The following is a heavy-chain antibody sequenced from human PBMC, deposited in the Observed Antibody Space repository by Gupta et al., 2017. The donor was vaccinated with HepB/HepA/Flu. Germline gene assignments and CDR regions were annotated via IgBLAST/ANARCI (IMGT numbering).Heavy chain of an antibody. J-gene: IGHJ4*02. V-gene: IGHV3-48*03. CDR2: TSSSASTI. CDR3: ARGTPGYY. Sequence: EVQLVESGGGLVRPGGSLRLSCAASGFTFSIYEMNWVRQAPGKGLEWVSYTSSSASTIYYADSVKGRFTISRDNAKNSLYLQMNNLRVEDAGVYYCARGTPGYYWGQGTLVTVSS. CDR1: GFTFSIYE.